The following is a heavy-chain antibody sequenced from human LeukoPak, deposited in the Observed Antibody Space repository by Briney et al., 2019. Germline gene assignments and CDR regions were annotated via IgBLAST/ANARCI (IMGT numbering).Heavy chain of an antibody. CDR3: ARVFAILWLFHPFDY. Sequence: GGSLRLSCAASGFRFSSYAMSWVRQAPGKGLEWVSAISGSGVSTYYADSVKGRFTISRDNSKNTLYLQMNSLRAEDTAVYYCARVFAILWLFHPFDYWGQGTLVTVSS. V-gene: IGHV3-23*01. D-gene: IGHD3-22*01. CDR1: GFRFSSYA. J-gene: IGHJ4*02. CDR2: ISGSGVST.